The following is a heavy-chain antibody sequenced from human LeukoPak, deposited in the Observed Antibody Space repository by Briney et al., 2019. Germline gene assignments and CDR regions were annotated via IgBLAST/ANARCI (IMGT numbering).Heavy chain of an antibody. CDR1: GASFNTYY. CDR3: ARGPVALPNDRLNFFFDF. V-gene: IGHV4-34*01. Sequence: PSETLSLTCAVYGASFNTYYWTWIRQSPDKGLEWIGDVNNDGDTNVNPSLRSRVVMSVDASKNQFSLKLTSVTATVRAVYCCARGPVALPNDRLNFFFDFWGQGTLVSVSS. J-gene: IGHJ5*01. D-gene: IGHD2-8*01. CDR2: VNNDGDT.